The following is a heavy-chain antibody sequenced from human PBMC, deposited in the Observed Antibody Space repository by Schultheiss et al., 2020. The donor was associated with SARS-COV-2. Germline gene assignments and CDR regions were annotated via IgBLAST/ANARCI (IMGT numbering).Heavy chain of an antibody. CDR1: GFTFSSYW. J-gene: IGHJ4*02. CDR3: ARGSGGGYEFDY. V-gene: IGHV3-7*01. CDR2: IKQDGSEK. Sequence: GGSLRLSCAASGFTFSSYWMSWVRQAPGKGLEWVANIKQDGSEKYYVDSVKGRFTISRDNAKNSLFLQMDSLTAEDTAVYYCARGSGGGYEFDYWGQGTLVT. D-gene: IGHD5-12*01.